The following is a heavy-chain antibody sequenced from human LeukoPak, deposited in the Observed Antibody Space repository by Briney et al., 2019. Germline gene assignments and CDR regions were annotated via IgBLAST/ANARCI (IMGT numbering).Heavy chain of an antibody. CDR2: IYSGGST. CDR1: GFTVSSNC. Sequence: GGSLRLSCAPSGFTVSSNCMSWVRQAPGKGLECVSVIYSGGSTYYADSVKGRFTISRDNSKNTLYLQMNSLRAEDTAVYYCARYTSDQYYFDYWGQGTMVTVSS. J-gene: IGHJ4*02. V-gene: IGHV3-53*01. CDR3: ARYTSDQYYFDY.